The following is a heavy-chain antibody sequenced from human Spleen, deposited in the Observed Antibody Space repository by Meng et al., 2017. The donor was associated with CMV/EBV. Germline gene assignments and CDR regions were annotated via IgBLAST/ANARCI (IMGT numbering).Heavy chain of an antibody. V-gene: IGHV3-21*01. CDR1: GGSISSSS. D-gene: IGHD2/OR15-2a*01. CDR3: ARLDIVIVPPNIAMGVGVDV. CDR2: LSSSGSHS. Sequence: ETLSLTCTVSGGSISSSSYYWGWIRQPPGKGLEWVSSLSSSGSHSFYADSVKGRFTISRDNAKNSLFLQMNSLRAGDTAVYYCARLDIVIVPPNIAMGVGVDVWGQGTTVTVSS. J-gene: IGHJ6*02.